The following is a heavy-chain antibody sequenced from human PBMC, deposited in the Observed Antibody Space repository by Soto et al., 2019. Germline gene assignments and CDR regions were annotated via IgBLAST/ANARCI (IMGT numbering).Heavy chain of an antibody. CDR2: IKRDGSEK. V-gene: IGHV3-7*03. J-gene: IGHJ4*02. CDR1: GFTFGSNW. Sequence: EVQLVESGGGLVQPGGSLRLSCAASGFTFGSNWMSWVGQAPGKGLEWVANIKRDGSEKYYVDSVKGRFTIFRDNAKNTLYLQMNSLRADDTAVYYCASLEWESTGYADYWGQGTLVTVSS. D-gene: IGHD3-3*01. CDR3: ASLEWESTGYADY.